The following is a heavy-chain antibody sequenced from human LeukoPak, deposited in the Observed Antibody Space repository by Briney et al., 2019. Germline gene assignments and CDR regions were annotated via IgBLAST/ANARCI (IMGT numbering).Heavy chain of an antibody. CDR3: ARDGPYEATGSYFDAFDI. CDR1: GGSISSYY. V-gene: IGHV4-59*01. Sequence: SETLSLTCNVSGGSISSYYWSWIRQPPGKGLEWIGYIYYSGSTNYNPSLKSRVTISVDTSKNQLTLKLTSVTAADTAVYYCARDGPYEATGSYFDAFDIWGQGTMVTVSS. D-gene: IGHD1-26*01. CDR2: IYYSGST. J-gene: IGHJ3*02.